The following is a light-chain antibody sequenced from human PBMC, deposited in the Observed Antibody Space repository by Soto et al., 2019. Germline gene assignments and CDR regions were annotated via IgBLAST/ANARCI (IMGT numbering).Light chain of an antibody. J-gene: IGLJ2*01. CDR1: SSDIGSNV. CDR3: AAWDDRLNGPV. Sequence: QSVLTQPPSASGTPGQRVTISCSGSSSDIGSNVVNWYQQFPGTAPKLLIYSNNQRPSGVPDRFSGSKSGTSASLAISGLQSEDEADYYCAAWDDRLNGPVFGGGTQLTVL. V-gene: IGLV1-44*01. CDR2: SNN.